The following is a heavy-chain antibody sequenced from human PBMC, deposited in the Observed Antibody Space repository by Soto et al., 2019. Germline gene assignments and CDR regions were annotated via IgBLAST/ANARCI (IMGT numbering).Heavy chain of an antibody. Sequence: SVKVSCKASGGTFSSYAISWVRQAPGQGLEWMGGIIPIFGTANYAQKFQGRVTITADESTSTAYMELSSLRSEDTAVYYCARGRSSSFGLDAFDIWGQGTMVTVSS. CDR1: GGTFSSYA. CDR2: IIPIFGTA. J-gene: IGHJ3*02. V-gene: IGHV1-69*13. D-gene: IGHD6-6*01. CDR3: ARGRSSSFGLDAFDI.